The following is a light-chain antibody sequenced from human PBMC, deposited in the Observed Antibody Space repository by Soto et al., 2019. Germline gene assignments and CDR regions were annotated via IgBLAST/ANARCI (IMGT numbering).Light chain of an antibody. V-gene: IGLV2-14*01. CDR3: SSYRSSDTWV. CDR1: SSDVGGYNF. J-gene: IGLJ3*02. Sequence: QSALTQPASVSGSPGQSITISCTGTSSDVGGYNFVSWYQQHPGNAPKLMIYEVTNRPSGVSNHFSGSNSDNTASLPISGLRAEDEADYYCSSYRSSDTWVFGGGTELTVL. CDR2: EVT.